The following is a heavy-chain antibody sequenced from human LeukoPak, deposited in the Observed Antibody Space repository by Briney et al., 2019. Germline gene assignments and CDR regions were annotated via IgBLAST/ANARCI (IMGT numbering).Heavy chain of an antibody. CDR1: GFTFRSYG. CDR3: ARGSEAAAGAFDY. V-gene: IGHV3-33*01. J-gene: IGHJ4*02. Sequence: GGSLRLSCAASGFTFRSYGMHWVRQAPGKGLEWVAIVWYDGNNKYYADSVKGRFTVSRDNSKDTVSLQLNSLRAEDTAVYYCARGSEAAAGAFDYWGQGALVTGPS. CDR2: VWYDGNNK. D-gene: IGHD6-13*01.